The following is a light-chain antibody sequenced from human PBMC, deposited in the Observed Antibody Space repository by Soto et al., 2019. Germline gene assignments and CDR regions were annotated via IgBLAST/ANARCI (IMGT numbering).Light chain of an antibody. CDR2: AAS. V-gene: IGKV1-39*01. J-gene: IGKJ4*01. CDR1: QSIAGH. Sequence: DIQMTQSPSSLSAFVGDSVTITCRASQSIAGHLNWYQQKPGKAPKLLIYAASSLQSGVPSRFSGSGSGTDFTLTISSLQPADFATYYCQQNYSTPLTFGGGTKVDIK. CDR3: QQNYSTPLT.